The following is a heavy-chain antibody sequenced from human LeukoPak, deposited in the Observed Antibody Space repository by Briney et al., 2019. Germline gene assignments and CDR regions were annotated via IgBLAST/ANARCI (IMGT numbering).Heavy chain of an antibody. CDR1: GFTFSSYA. Sequence: GGFLRLSCAASGFTFSSYAMGWARQAPGKGLEWVSTISVSGGSTYYADSVKGRFTISRDNSKNTLYLQMNSLRAEDTAVYYCAKDNSKYRVGAEFDYWGQGTLVTVSS. J-gene: IGHJ4*02. D-gene: IGHD1-26*01. CDR3: AKDNSKYRVGAEFDY. V-gene: IGHV3-23*01. CDR2: ISVSGGST.